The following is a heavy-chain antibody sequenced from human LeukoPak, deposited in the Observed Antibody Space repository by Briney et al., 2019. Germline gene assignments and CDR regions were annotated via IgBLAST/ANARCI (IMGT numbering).Heavy chain of an antibody. CDR3: ARDLDHSKLPNWFDP. V-gene: IGHV4-4*07. D-gene: IGHD2-15*01. J-gene: IGHJ5*02. CDR1: GGSISSYY. Sequence: PETLSLTCTVSGGSISSYYWSWIRQPAGKGLEWIGRIYSSGGTKYNPSLKSRVTMSLDTSKNQFSLKLSSVTAADTAVYYCARDLDHSKLPNWFDPWGQGTLVTVSS. CDR2: IYSSGGT.